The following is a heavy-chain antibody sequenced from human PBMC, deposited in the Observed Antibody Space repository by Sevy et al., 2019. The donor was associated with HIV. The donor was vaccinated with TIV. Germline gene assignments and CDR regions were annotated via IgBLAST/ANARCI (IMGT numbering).Heavy chain of an antibody. V-gene: IGHV3-23*01. CDR1: GFTFRSYA. J-gene: IGHJ3*02. D-gene: IGHD3-22*01. Sequence: GGSLRLSCAASGFTFRSYAMNWVRQAPGKGLEWVSCISGSGGNTYYADSVKGRFTISRDNSKNTLYLQMNSLRAEDTAVYSYAKDYYDGSGYYPQGAFDIWGQGTMVTVSS. CDR3: AKDYYDGSGYYPQGAFDI. CDR2: ISGSGGNT.